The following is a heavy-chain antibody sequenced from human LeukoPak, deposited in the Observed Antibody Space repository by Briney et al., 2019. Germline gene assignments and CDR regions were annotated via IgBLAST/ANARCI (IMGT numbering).Heavy chain of an antibody. CDR3: ARQGVGATTDY. Sequence: PSETLSLTCAVYGGSFSGYYWSWIRQPPGKGLEWIGYIYYSGSTNYNPSLKSRVTISVDTSKNQFSLKLSSVTAADTAVYYCARQGVGATTDYWGQGTLVTVSS. CDR2: IYYSGST. CDR1: GGSFSGYY. J-gene: IGHJ4*02. V-gene: IGHV4-59*08. D-gene: IGHD1-26*01.